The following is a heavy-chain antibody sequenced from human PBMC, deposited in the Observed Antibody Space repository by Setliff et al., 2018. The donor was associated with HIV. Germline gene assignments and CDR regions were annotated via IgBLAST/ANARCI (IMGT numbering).Heavy chain of an antibody. CDR3: ARARLRNYYYYMDV. J-gene: IGHJ6*03. V-gene: IGHV3-48*03. D-gene: IGHD5-12*01. CDR2: ISGSGSII. Sequence: GGSLRLSCAASGFTFGSYDMNWVRQAPGKGLEWVSYISGSGSIIYYADSVKGRFTISRDNAEYSLHLQMNSLRAEDTAVYYCARARLRNYYYYMDVWAKGTTVTISS. CDR1: GFTFGSYD.